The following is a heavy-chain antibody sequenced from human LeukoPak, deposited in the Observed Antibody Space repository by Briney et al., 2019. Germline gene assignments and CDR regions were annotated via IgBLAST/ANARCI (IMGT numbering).Heavy chain of an antibody. J-gene: IGHJ4*02. CDR2: INAGNGNT. D-gene: IGHD6-13*01. CDR3: ARSRGGIAAADVLGYFDY. V-gene: IGHV1-3*01. CDR1: GYTFTSYA. Sequence: ASVKVSCKASGYTFTSYAMHWVRQAPGQRLEWMGWINAGNGNTKYSQKFQGRVTITTDESTSTAYMELSSLRSEDTAVYYCARSRGGIAAADVLGYFDYWGQGTLVTVSS.